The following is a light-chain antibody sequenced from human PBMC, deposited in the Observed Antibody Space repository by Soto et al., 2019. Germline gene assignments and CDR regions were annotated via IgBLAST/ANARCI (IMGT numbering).Light chain of an antibody. Sequence: QSVLTQPRSVSGSPGQSVTISCTGASSDVGGYNYVSWYQQHPGKAPKLMIYDVSKRPSGVPDRFSGSKSGNTASLTISGLQTEDEADYYCCSYAGRYTYVFGSGTKVTVI. CDR3: CSYAGRYTYV. CDR2: DVS. V-gene: IGLV2-11*01. CDR1: SSDVGGYNY. J-gene: IGLJ1*01.